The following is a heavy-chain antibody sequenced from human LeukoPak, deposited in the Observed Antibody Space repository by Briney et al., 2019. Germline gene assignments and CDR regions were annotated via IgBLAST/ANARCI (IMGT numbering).Heavy chain of an antibody. V-gene: IGHV3-23*01. CDR2: ISGSGGST. J-gene: IGHJ4*02. CDR1: GFTFSGHW. Sequence: GGSLRLSCAASGFTFSGHWMSWVRQAPGKGLEWVSAISGSGGSTYYADSVKGRFTISRDNSKNTLYLQMNSLRAEDTAVYYCAKGDSGYYYYFDYWGQGTLVTVSS. D-gene: IGHD5-12*01. CDR3: AKGDSGYYYYFDY.